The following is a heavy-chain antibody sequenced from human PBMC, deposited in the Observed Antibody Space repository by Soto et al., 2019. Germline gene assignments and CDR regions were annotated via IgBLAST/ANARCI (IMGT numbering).Heavy chain of an antibody. D-gene: IGHD2-15*01. J-gene: IGHJ6*02. V-gene: IGHV3-48*02. CDR2: ISSSSSTI. CDR3: ARGGCSGGSCQGAWTMDV. Sequence: EVQLVESGGGLVQPGGSLRLSCEASGFIFNNYDMNWVRQAPGKGLEWVSYISSSSSTIYNADSVKGRFTISRDNAKNSLYLLMNSLRDEDMAVYYCARGGCSGGSCQGAWTMDVWGQGTTVTVSS. CDR1: GFIFNNYD.